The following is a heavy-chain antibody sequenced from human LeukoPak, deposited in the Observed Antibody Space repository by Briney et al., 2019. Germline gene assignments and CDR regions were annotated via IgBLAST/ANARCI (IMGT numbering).Heavy chain of an antibody. CDR2: LYYSGST. CDR3: ARGLSGSYHSPFGY. J-gene: IGHJ4*02. V-gene: IGHV4-59*12. D-gene: IGHD1-26*01. CDR1: GGSISSYY. Sequence: SETLSLTCTVSGGSISSYYWSWIRQPPGKGLEWIGSLYYSGSTYYNPSLQSRVTISVDTSKNQFSLKLSSVTAADTAVYYCARGLSGSYHSPFGYWGQGTLLTVSP.